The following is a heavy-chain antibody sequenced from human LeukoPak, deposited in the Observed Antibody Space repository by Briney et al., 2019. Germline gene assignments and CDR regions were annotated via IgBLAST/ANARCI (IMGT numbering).Heavy chain of an antibody. CDR3: ARRSGVYYFDY. V-gene: IGHV4-39*01. Sequence: GSLRLSCAASGFTFSSYWMSWVRQAPGKGLEWIGSIYYSGSSYYNPSLKSRVTISVDTSKNQFSLNLSSVTAADTAVYYCARRSGVYYFDYWGQGTLVTVSS. CDR1: GFTFSSYW. J-gene: IGHJ4*02. D-gene: IGHD3-16*01. CDR2: IYYSGSS.